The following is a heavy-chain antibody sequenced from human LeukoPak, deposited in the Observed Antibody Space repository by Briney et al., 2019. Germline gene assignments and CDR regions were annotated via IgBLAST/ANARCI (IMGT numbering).Heavy chain of an antibody. CDR2: ISWNSGSI. D-gene: IGHD3-9*01. Sequence: GRSLRLSCAASGFTFDDYAMHWVRQAPGKGLEWVSSISWNSGSIGYADSVKGRFTISRDNAKNSLYLQMNSLRAEDTAVYYCAKAKLRYFDWLPDYWGQGTLVTVSS. CDR1: GFTFDDYA. J-gene: IGHJ4*02. CDR3: AKAKLRYFDWLPDY. V-gene: IGHV3-9*01.